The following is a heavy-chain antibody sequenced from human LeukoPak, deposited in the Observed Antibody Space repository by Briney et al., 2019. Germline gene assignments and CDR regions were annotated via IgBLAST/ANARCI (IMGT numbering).Heavy chain of an antibody. Sequence: KTSETLSLTCTVSGGSISRYYWSWIRHPAGKGLEWIGRIYSTGSTNYNPSLKSRVTMSVDTPKNHFSLKVSSVAGADTAVYYCAKGGRNWFDPWGQGTLVTVSS. D-gene: IGHD6-25*01. CDR2: IYSTGST. V-gene: IGHV4-4*07. J-gene: IGHJ5*02. CDR3: AKGGRNWFDP. CDR1: GGSISRYY.